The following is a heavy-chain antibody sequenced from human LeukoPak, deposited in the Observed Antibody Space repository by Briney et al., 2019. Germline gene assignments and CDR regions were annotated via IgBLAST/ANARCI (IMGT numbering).Heavy chain of an antibody. CDR2: ISYDGSNK. CDR3: AREALRGIAAAPAEY. CDR1: GFTFSSYA. V-gene: IGHV3-30-3*01. Sequence: GGSLRLSCAASGFTFSSYAMHWVRQAPGKGLEWVAVISYDGSNKYYADSVKGRFTISRDNSKNTLYLQMNSLRAEDTAVYYCAREALRGIAAAPAEYCGQGTLVTVSS. D-gene: IGHD6-13*01. J-gene: IGHJ4*02.